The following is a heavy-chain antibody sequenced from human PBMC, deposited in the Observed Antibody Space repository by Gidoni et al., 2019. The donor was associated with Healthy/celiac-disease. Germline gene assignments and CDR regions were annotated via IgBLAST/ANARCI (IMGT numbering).Heavy chain of an antibody. CDR3: ARDTSCSGGSCYVYYYYGMDV. D-gene: IGHD2-15*01. CDR2: IKQDGSEK. CDR1: GFTSSSYW. J-gene: IGHJ6*04. Sequence: EVQLVASGGGLVQPGGSLRLSCPASGFTSSSYWMCRVRQAPGKGLEWVANIKQDGSEKYYVDSVKGRFTISRDNAKNSLYLQMNSLRAEDTAVYYCARDTSCSGGSCYVYYYYGMDVWGKGTTVTVSS. V-gene: IGHV3-7*05.